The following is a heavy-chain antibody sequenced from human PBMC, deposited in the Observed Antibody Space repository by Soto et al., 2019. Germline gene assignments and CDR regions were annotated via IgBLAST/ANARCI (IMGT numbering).Heavy chain of an antibody. D-gene: IGHD3-3*01. CDR1: GGSISSHY. CDR3: ARGYDPFDY. Sequence: QVQLQESGPGLVKPSETLSLTCTVSGGSISSHYWSWIRQPPGKGLEWIGYIYYSGSTNYNPSLKSRVTISVDTSKNQFSLKLSSVTAADTAVYYCARGYDPFDYWGQGTLVTVSS. V-gene: IGHV4-59*11. CDR2: IYYSGST. J-gene: IGHJ4*02.